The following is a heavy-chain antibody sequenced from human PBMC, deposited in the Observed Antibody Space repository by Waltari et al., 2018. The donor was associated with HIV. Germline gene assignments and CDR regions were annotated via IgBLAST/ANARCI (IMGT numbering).Heavy chain of an antibody. V-gene: IGHV3-23*04. CDR3: AKDLRPFTVTYIDY. CDR2: ISDSGDST. J-gene: IGHJ4*02. CDR1: GFTFSSYA. D-gene: IGHD4-17*01. Sequence: EVQLVESGGDLVQPGGSLRLYCAASGFTFSSYAMNWVRPGPGKGLEWLSGISDSGDSTYYADSVKGRFTISRDNSKNTLYLQMNSLRAEDTAVYYCAKDLRPFTVTYIDYWGRGTLVTVSS.